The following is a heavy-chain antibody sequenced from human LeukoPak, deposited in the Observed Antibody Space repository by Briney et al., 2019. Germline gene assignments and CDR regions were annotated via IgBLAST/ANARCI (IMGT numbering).Heavy chain of an antibody. Sequence: GRSLRLSCAASGFTFDDYAMQWVRHAPRKGLEWVSGISWNGGRIAYADSVKDRFTISRDNAKNSLYLQMNTLRAEDTAFYYCAKAAGAHSSSWGYFDYWGQGTLVTVSS. V-gene: IGHV3-9*01. J-gene: IGHJ4*02. CDR3: AKAAGAHSSSWGYFDY. CDR1: GFTFDDYA. CDR2: ISWNGGRI. D-gene: IGHD6-13*01.